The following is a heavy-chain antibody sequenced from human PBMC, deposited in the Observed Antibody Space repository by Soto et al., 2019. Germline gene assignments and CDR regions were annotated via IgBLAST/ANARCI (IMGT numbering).Heavy chain of an antibody. CDR3: ASENAYGDPNSFDY. CDR2: ISSSSNYI. CDR1: GFTFSSYN. V-gene: IGHV3-21*02. Sequence: EVQLVESGGGLVKPGGSLRLSCTASGFTFSSYNMNWVRQAPGKGLEWVSSISSSSNYIYYADSMKGRFTISRDNAKNSLYLQMNSLRAEDTAVYYCASENAYGDPNSFDYWGQGTLVTVSS. D-gene: IGHD4-17*01. J-gene: IGHJ4*02.